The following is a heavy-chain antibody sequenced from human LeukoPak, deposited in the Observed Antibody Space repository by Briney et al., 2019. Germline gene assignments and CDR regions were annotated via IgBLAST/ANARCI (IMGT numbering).Heavy chain of an antibody. J-gene: IGHJ6*03. V-gene: IGHV1-69*01. D-gene: IGHD4-11*01. CDR1: GGTFSSYA. Sequence: ASVKVSCKASGGTFSSYAISWVRQAPGQGREWMGGIIPIFGTANYAQKFQGRVTITADESTSTAYMELSSLRSEDTAVYYCERDSSNYEYYYYYMDVWGKGTTVTVSS. CDR3: ERDSSNYEYYYYYMDV. CDR2: IIPIFGTA.